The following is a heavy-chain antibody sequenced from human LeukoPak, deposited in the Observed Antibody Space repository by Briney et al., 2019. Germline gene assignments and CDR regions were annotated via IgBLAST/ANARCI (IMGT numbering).Heavy chain of an antibody. J-gene: IGHJ4*02. CDR2: TIPIFGTA. V-gene: IGHV1-69*13. CDR1: GGTFSSYA. Sequence: ASVKVSCKASGGTFSSYAISWVRQAPGQGLEWMGGTIPIFGTANYAQKFQGRVTITADESTTTAYMELSSLRSEDTAVYYCARDGGGGYYDILTGYSRSDYFDYWGQGTLVTVSS. CDR3: ARDGGGGYYDILTGYSRSDYFDY. D-gene: IGHD3-9*01.